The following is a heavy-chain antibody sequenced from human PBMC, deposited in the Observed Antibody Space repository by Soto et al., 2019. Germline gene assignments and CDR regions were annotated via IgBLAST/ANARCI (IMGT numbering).Heavy chain of an antibody. V-gene: IGHV1-3*01. CDR3: ARVISGWYSDY. J-gene: IGHJ4*02. Sequence: ASVKVSCKASGYTFTSYAMHWVRQAPGQRLEWMGWINAGNGNTKYSQKFQGRVTITRNTSASTAYMELSSLRSEDTAVYYCARVISGWYSDYWGQGTLVTVSS. CDR1: GYTFTSYA. CDR2: INAGNGNT. D-gene: IGHD6-19*01.